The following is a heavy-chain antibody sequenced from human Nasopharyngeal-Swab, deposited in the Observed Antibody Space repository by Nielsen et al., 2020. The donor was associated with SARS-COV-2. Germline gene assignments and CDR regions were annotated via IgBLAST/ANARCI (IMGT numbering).Heavy chain of an antibody. V-gene: IGHV3-23*01. D-gene: IGHD2/OR15-2a*01. CDR3: AKHPIRIYYYYMDV. CDR2: ISGSGGST. Sequence: GGSLRLSCAASGFTFSSYAMSWVRQAPGKGLEWVSAISGSGGSTYYADSVKGRFTISRDNSKNTLYLQMNNLRAEDTAVYYCAKHPIRIYYYYMDVWGKGTTVTVSS. CDR1: GFTFSSYA. J-gene: IGHJ6*03.